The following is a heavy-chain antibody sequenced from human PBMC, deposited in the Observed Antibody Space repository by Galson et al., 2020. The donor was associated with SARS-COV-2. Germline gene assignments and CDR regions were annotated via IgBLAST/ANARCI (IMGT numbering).Heavy chain of an antibody. CDR1: GYLFTNYW. D-gene: IGHD3-10*01. CDR3: ARLGESSGMIGFDP. CDR2: IYPSDSET. V-gene: IGHV5-51*01. Sequence: GESLKISCKGSGYLFTNYWIGWVRQVPGKGLEWMGSIYPSDSETRYSPSFQGQVTISADKSINTAYLQWSSLKASDIALYYCARLGESSGMIGFDPWGQGTQVTVSS. J-gene: IGHJ5*02.